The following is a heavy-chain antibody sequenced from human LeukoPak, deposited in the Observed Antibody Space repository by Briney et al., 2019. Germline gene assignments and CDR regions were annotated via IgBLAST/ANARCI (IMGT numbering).Heavy chain of an antibody. CDR1: GGSISSYY. CDR2: IYTSGST. Sequence: SETLSLTCTVSGGSISSYYWSWIRQPAGKGLEWIGRIYTSGSTNYNPFLKSRVTMSVDTSKNQFSLKLSSVTAADTAVYYCARDTKWLLGYYYYGMDVWGQGTTVTVSS. CDR3: ARDTKWLLGYYYYGMDV. D-gene: IGHD3-22*01. J-gene: IGHJ6*02. V-gene: IGHV4-4*07.